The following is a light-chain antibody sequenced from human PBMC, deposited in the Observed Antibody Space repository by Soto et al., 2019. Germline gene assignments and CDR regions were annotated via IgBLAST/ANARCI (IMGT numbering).Light chain of an antibody. Sequence: QSVLTQPPSASATPGQRVAISCSGSSANIGTNTANWYQQVPGTAPKLLIHSNTQRPSGVPDRFSGSKSGTSASLAISGLQSEDEADYYCAAWDDSLQAWVFGGGTKVTVL. J-gene: IGLJ3*02. CDR3: AAWDDSLQAWV. CDR2: SNT. V-gene: IGLV1-44*01. CDR1: SANIGTNT.